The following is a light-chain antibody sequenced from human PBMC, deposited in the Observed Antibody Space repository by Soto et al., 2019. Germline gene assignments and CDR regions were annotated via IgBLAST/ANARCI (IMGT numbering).Light chain of an antibody. CDR1: QSVNSN. CDR3: QQYGSSVWT. Sequence: EIVMTPSPATLSPSPGGKGPLSRKASQSVNSNLAWYQQKAGQAPRLLIYGTSTRATGIPARFSGSGSGTDFTLTIRRLEPEDFAVYYCQQYGSSVWTFGQGTKV. J-gene: IGKJ1*01. V-gene: IGKV3-15*01. CDR2: GTS.